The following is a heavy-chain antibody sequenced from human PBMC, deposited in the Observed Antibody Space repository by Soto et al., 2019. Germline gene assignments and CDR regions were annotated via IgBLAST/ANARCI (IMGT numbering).Heavy chain of an antibody. CDR3: ARVVVGSGSYYIWGDYYYMDV. J-gene: IGHJ6*03. D-gene: IGHD3-10*01. CDR1: GFTFDDYG. CDR2: INWNGGST. Sequence: PGGSLRLSCAASGFTFDDYGMSWVRQAPGKGLEWVSGINWNGGSTGYADSVKGRFTISRDNAKNSLYLQMNSLRAEDTALYHCARVVVGSGSYYIWGDYYYMDVWGKGTTVTVSS. V-gene: IGHV3-20*01.